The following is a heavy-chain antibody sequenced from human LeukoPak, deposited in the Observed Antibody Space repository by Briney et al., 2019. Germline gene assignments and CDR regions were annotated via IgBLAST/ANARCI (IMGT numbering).Heavy chain of an antibody. J-gene: IGHJ5*02. CDR1: GFTFSSYS. D-gene: IGHD3-10*01. V-gene: IGHV3-21*01. CDR2: ISSSSGGI. CDR3: ARDYGSAPGWFDP. Sequence: GGSLRLSCAASGFTFSSYSINWVRQAPGKGLEWVSSISSSSGGIYYADSVKGRFTISRDNAMNSLYLQMNSLRAEDTAVYYCARDYGSAPGWFDPWGQGTLVTVSS.